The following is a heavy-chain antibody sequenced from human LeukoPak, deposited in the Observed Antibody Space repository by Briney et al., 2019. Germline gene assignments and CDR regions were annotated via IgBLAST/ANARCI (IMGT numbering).Heavy chain of an antibody. CDR1: GFTFSSYS. D-gene: IGHD3-3*01. V-gene: IGHV3-48*01. J-gene: IGHJ4*02. CDR3: AKSGYYDFWSGYYTDYFDY. Sequence: PGGSLRLSCAASGFTFSSYSMNWVRQAPGKGLEWVSYISDSGSTIHYADSVKGRFTISRDNSKNTLYLQMNSLRAEDTAVYYCAKSGYYDFWSGYYTDYFDYWGQGTLVTVSS. CDR2: ISDSGSTI.